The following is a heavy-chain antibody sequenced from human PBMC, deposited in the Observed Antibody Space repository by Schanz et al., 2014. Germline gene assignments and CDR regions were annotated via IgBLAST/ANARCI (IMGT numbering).Heavy chain of an antibody. CDR2: VSHDGFTK. CDR3: ATENWWTVEK. Sequence: QVQLVESGGGVVQPGRSLRLSCVASGFSFSGFAVHWVRQAPGKGLEWVSIVSHDGFTKHYADSVRGRFTLSRDNAKKSLDLHMNSLTAEDTAVYYCATENWWTVEKWGQGTLVTVSS. V-gene: IGHV3-30*04. D-gene: IGHD2-15*01. J-gene: IGHJ4*02. CDR1: GFSFSGFA.